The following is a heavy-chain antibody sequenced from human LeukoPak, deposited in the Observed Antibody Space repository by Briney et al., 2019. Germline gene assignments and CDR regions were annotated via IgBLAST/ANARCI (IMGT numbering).Heavy chain of an antibody. CDR1: GGSISSGGYS. CDR2: IYHSGST. Sequence: PSQTLSLTCAVSGGSISSGGYSWSWIRQPPGKGLEWIGYIYHSGSTYYNPSLKSRVTISVDRSKNQFSLKLSSVTAADTAVYYCASLGRFGVEDDYWGQGTLVTVSS. V-gene: IGHV4-30-2*01. J-gene: IGHJ4*02. CDR3: ASLGRFGVEDDY. D-gene: IGHD2-8*01.